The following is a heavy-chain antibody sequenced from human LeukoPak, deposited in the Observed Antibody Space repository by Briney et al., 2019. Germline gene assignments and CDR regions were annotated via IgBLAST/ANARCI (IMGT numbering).Heavy chain of an antibody. CDR3: AGGNFWSGYWIDY. V-gene: IGHV3-49*04. Sequence: PVGSLRLSCTGSGLTFADYALTWVRQAPGKGLEWVGFIGTKVYGGTTEYAASVKGRFTISRDDSKSIVYLHMNSLKTDDTAVYYCAGGNFWSGYWIDYWGQGTLLTVST. CDR1: GLTFADYA. CDR2: IGTKVYGGTT. J-gene: IGHJ4*02. D-gene: IGHD3-3*01.